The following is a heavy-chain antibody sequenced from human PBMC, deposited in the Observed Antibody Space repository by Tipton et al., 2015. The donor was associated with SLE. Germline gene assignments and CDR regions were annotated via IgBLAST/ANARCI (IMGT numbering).Heavy chain of an antibody. CDR2: IYYSGST. V-gene: IGHV4-59*11. CDR1: GGSISSHY. Sequence: LRLSCTVSGGSISSHYWSWIRQPPGKGLEWIGYIYYSGSTNYNPSLKSRVTISVDTSKNQFSLKLSSVTAADTAVYYCARVIGSSWYFDYWGQGTLVTVSS. J-gene: IGHJ4*02. CDR3: ARVIGSSWYFDY. D-gene: IGHD6-13*01.